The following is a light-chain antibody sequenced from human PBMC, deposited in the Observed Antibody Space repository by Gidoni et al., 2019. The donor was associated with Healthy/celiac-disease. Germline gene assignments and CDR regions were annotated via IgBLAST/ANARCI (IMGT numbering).Light chain of an antibody. J-gene: IGLJ1*01. CDR2: EVS. Sequence: QSALTQPASVSGSPGQSITISCPGTSSDVGGYNYVPWYQQHPGKAPKLMIYEVSNRPSGVSNRFSGSKSGNTASLTISGLQAEDEADYYCSSYTSSSNGVFGTGTKVTVL. V-gene: IGLV2-14*01. CDR1: SSDVGGYNY. CDR3: SSYTSSSNGV.